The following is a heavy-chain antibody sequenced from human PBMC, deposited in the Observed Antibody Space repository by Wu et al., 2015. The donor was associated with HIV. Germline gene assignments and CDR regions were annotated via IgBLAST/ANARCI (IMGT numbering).Heavy chain of an antibody. CDR3: ARGPSVVVTAGYFQH. V-gene: IGHV1-2*02. D-gene: IGHD2-21*02. CDR1: GYRFTGYY. CDR2: INPNTGST. J-gene: IGHJ1*01. Sequence: QVQLVQSGAEVKKPGASVKVSCKASGYRFTGYYIHWVRQAPGQGLEWMGWINPNTGSTDYAQNFQGRVTMTSDASVTTAYMQLYRLTSDDTAVYYCARGPSVVVTAGYFQHWGQGTLVTVSS.